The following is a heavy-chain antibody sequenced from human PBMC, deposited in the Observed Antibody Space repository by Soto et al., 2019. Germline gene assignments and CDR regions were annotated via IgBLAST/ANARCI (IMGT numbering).Heavy chain of an antibody. V-gene: IGHV3-7*01. CDR2: TKPDGSEK. CDR3: VAWGTSTSNP. J-gene: IGHJ5*02. Sequence: GGSLRLSCAASGFIFNTHWMSWVRQAPEKGLEWVAHTKPDGSEKYYVDSAKGRFTISRDNTRNSLYLQMNSLRADDTALYYCVAWGTSTSNPGRQGTLVTVSS. CDR1: GFIFNTHW. D-gene: IGHD3-16*01.